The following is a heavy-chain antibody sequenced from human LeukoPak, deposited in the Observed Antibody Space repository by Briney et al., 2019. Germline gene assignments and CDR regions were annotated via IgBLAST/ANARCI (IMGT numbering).Heavy chain of an antibody. CDR2: ISYDGSNK. J-gene: IGHJ4*02. CDR3: AREGLVPAAPFDY. Sequence: GGSLRLSCAASGFTFSSYAMHWVRQAPGKGLEWVAVISYDGSNKYYADSVKGRFTISRDNSKNTLYLQMNSLGAEDTAVYYCAREGLVPAAPFDYWGQGTLVTVSS. D-gene: IGHD2-2*01. V-gene: IGHV3-30-3*01. CDR1: GFTFSSYA.